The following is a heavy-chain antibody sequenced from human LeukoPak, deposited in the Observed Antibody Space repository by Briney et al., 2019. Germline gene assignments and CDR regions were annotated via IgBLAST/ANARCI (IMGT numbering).Heavy chain of an antibody. D-gene: IGHD6-13*01. CDR1: GFTFSTYA. CDR2: VSDGGGAT. V-gene: IGHV3-23*01. CDR3: AKQMVGIAAAGTLFPDY. J-gene: IGHJ4*02. Sequence: PGGSLRLSCAASGFTFSTYAMAWVRQAPGKGLEWVSTVSDGGGATYRADSVKGRFTISRDNFKNTLYLQMNSLRVEDTAVYYCAKQMVGIAAAGTLFPDYWGQGTLVTVSS.